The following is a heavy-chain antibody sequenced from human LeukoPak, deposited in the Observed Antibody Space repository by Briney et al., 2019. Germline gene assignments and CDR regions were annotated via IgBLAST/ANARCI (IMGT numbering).Heavy chain of an antibody. J-gene: IGHJ4*02. V-gene: IGHV3-53*01. CDR3: ARRAGAYSHPYDY. CDR2: IYSDNT. Sequence: HPGGSLRLSCTVSGFTVSSNSMSWVRQAPGKGLEWVSFIYSDNTHCSDSVKDRFTISRDNSKNTLYLQMNSLRAEDTAVYYCARRAGAYSHPYDYWGQGTLVTVSS. CDR1: GFTVSSNS. D-gene: IGHD4/OR15-4a*01.